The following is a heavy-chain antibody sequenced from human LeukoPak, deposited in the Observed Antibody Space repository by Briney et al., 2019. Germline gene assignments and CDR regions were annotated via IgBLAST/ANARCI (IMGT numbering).Heavy chain of an antibody. CDR3: ARDLGPLYGDYFDY. J-gene: IGHJ4*02. D-gene: IGHD3-16*01. CDR2: ISSSSSYI. CDR1: GFTFSSYS. Sequence: SGGSLRLSCAASGFTFSSYSMNWVRQAPGKGLEWVSSISSSSSYIYYADSVKGRFTISRDNAKNSLYLQMNSLRAEDTAVYYCARDLGPLYGDYFDYWGQGTLVTVSS. V-gene: IGHV3-21*01.